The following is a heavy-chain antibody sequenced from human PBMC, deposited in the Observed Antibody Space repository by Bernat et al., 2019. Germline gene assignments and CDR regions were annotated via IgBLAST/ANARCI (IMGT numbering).Heavy chain of an antibody. J-gene: IGHJ4*02. CDR1: GFTFSSYA. Sequence: EVQLLESGGGLIKPGGSLRLSCAASGFTFSSYAMSWVRQAPGKGLEWVSAISGAGGGTCYADSVKGRFTISRDNSKSTLYLQMNSLRAEDTAVYYCAKGGVAVPAKAPFDYWGQGTLVAVSS. D-gene: IGHD6-19*01. V-gene: IGHV3-23*01. CDR2: ISGAGGGT. CDR3: AKGGVAVPAKAPFDY.